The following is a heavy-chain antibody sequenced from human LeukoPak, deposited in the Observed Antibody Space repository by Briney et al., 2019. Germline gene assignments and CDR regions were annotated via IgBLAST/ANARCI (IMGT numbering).Heavy chain of an antibody. CDR1: GFTFSSYG. V-gene: IGHV3-30*03. CDR2: ISYDGSNK. D-gene: IGHD2-2*01. CDR3: WVVVPAAPYYYYYGMDV. Sequence: GGSLRLSCAASGFTFSSYGMHWVRQAPGKGLEWVAVISYDGSNKYYADSVKGRFTISRDNSKNTLYLQMNSLRAEDTAVYYCWVVVPAAPYYYYYGMDVWGQGTTVTVSS. J-gene: IGHJ6*02.